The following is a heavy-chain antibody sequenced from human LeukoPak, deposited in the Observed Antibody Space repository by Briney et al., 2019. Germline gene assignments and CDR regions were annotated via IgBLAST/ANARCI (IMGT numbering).Heavy chain of an antibody. V-gene: IGHV3-21*01. D-gene: IGHD3-10*01. CDR1: GCTFSSYS. CDR2: ISSSSSYI. J-gene: IGHJ5*02. CDR3: ASITMVRGVNGWFDP. Sequence: GGSLRLSCAVSGCTFSSYSMNWVRQAPGKGLEWVSSISSSSSYIYYADSVKGRLTISRDNAKNSLYLQMNSLRAEDTAVYYCASITMVRGVNGWFDPWGQGTLVTVSS.